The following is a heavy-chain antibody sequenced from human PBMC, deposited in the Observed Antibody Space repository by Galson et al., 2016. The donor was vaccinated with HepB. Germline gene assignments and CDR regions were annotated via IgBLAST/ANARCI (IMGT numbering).Heavy chain of an antibody. D-gene: IGHD3-22*01. J-gene: IGHJ5*02. CDR2: ISSGSSYI. CDR3: ARGPPDSSAYHYAGSRWTLKYNWFDP. Sequence: SLRLSCAASGFTFSSYSMNWVRQAPGKGLEWVSSISSGSSYIYYADSVKGRFTISRDNAKNSLYLQMNSLSDEDTAVYYCARGPPDSSAYHYAGSRWTLKYNWFDPWGQGTLVTVSS. CDR1: GFTFSSYS. V-gene: IGHV3-21*01.